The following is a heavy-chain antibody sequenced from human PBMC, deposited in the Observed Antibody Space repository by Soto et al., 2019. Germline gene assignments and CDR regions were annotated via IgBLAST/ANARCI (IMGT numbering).Heavy chain of an antibody. Sequence: QVQLVQSGAEVKKPGSSVKVSCKASGGTFSSYTISWVRQAPGQGLEWMGRIIPILGIANYAQKFQGRVTITADKSTSTAYMELSSLRSEDTAVYYCARGMEVVAAMDYWGQGTLVTVSS. CDR2: IIPILGIA. D-gene: IGHD2-15*01. CDR3: ARGMEVVAAMDY. J-gene: IGHJ4*02. CDR1: GGTFSSYT. V-gene: IGHV1-69*02.